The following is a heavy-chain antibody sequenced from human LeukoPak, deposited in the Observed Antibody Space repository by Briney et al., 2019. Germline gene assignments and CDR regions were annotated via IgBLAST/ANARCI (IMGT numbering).Heavy chain of an antibody. V-gene: IGHV3-23*01. D-gene: IGHD2-2*01. J-gene: IGHJ6*02. CDR2: ISGSGGST. CDR1: GITFSSYA. Sequence: PGPSLRLSCAASGITFSSYAMSWVRQAPGKGLEWVSGISGSGGSTYYADSVKGRFTISRDNSKNTLYLQMNSMRAEDTAVYYCAKWGIVVVPAASVWGQGTTVNVSS. CDR3: AKWGIVVVPAASV.